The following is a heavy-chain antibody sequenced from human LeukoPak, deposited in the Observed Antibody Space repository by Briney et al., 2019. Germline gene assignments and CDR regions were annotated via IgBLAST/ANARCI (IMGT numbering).Heavy chain of an antibody. D-gene: IGHD3-22*01. J-gene: IGHJ4*02. V-gene: IGHV1-2*02. CDR2: INPNSGGT. CDR1: GNTFTDYY. CDR3: AGGSGYYSPDY. Sequence: GASVKVSFKASGNTFTDYYMHWVRQAPGQGLEWMGWINPNSGGTNYAQKFQGRVTISTAYMELSRLRSDDTAVYYCAGGSGYYSPDYWGQGTLVTVSS.